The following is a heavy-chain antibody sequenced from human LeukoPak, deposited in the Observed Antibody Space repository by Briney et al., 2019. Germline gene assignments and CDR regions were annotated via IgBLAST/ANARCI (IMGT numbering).Heavy chain of an antibody. CDR2: ISAYNGNT. D-gene: IGHD2-2*01. CDR1: GYTFTSYG. Sequence: ASVKVSCKASGYTFTSYGISWVRQAPGQGLEWMGGISAYNGNTNFAQNLQGRVTMTTDTSTSTAYMELRSLRSDDTAVYYCARALCSSTSCHGRNDYWGQGTLVTVSS. V-gene: IGHV1-18*04. CDR3: ARALCSSTSCHGRNDY. J-gene: IGHJ4*02.